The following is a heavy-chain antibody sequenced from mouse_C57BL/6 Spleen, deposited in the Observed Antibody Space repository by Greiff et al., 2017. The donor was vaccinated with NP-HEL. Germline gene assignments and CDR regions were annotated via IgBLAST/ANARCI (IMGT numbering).Heavy chain of an antibody. CDR3: ARAAYYSNYEGYYAMDY. CDR2: INPNYGTT. CDR1: GYSFTDYN. J-gene: IGHJ4*01. Sequence: EVKLQESGPELVKPGASVKISCKASGYSFTDYNMNWVKQSNGKSLEWIGVINPNYGTTSYNQKFKGKATLTVDQSSSTAYMQLNSLTSEDSAVYYCARAAYYSNYEGYYAMDYWGQGTSVTVSS. D-gene: IGHD2-5*01. V-gene: IGHV1-39*01.